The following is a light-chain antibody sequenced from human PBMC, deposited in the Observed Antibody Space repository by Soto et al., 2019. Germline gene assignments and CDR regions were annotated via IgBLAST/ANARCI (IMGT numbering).Light chain of an antibody. CDR2: GAS. J-gene: IGKJ4*01. V-gene: IGKV3-20*01. Sequence: EIVLTQSPGTLSLSPGERATLSCRASETISYSLAWYQQIPGQAPRLLMYGASTRGAAVPDRFGGSGSGTDFTLTISRVAPEDFAVYFCQQYAVSPVTFGGGTKVEIK. CDR1: ETISYS. CDR3: QQYAVSPVT.